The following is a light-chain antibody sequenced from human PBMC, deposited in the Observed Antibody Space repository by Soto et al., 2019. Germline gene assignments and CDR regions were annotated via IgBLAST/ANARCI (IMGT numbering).Light chain of an antibody. V-gene: IGLV2-14*01. CDR3: TSYTTSSTYV. Sequence: QSALTQPASVSGSPGQSIAISCTGTSSDMGGYNYVSWYQQHPGKAPKLMLYDFAIRPSGVSDRFSGSKSGNTASLTISGLQAEDEADYYCTSYTTSSTYVFGTGTKVTVL. J-gene: IGLJ1*01. CDR2: DFA. CDR1: SSDMGGYNY.